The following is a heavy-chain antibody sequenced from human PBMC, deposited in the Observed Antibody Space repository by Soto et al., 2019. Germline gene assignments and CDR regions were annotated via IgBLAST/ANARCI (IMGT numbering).Heavy chain of an antibody. Sequence: PGESLKISCKGSGYSFTSYWIGWVRQMPGKGLEWMGIIYPGDSDTRYSPSFQGQVTISADKSISTAYLQWSSLKASDTAMYYCARRPGAKYYYYGMDVWGQGTTVTVSS. V-gene: IGHV5-51*01. J-gene: IGHJ6*02. CDR1: GYSFTSYW. CDR3: ARRPGAKYYYYGMDV. CDR2: IYPGDSDT.